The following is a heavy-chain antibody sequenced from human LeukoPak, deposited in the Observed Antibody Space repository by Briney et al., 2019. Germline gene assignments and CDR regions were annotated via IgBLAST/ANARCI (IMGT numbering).Heavy chain of an antibody. V-gene: IGHV5-51*01. CDR1: GYSFTSYW. J-gene: IGHJ3*02. CDR3: ARRPELPGGYDAFDI. Sequence: GESLKISCKGSGYSFTSYWIGWVRQMPGKGLEWMGIIYPGDSDTRYSPSFQGQVTISADKSISTAYLQWSSLKASDTAMYYCARRPELPGGYDAFDIWGQGTMVTVSS. D-gene: IGHD1-14*01. CDR2: IYPGDSDT.